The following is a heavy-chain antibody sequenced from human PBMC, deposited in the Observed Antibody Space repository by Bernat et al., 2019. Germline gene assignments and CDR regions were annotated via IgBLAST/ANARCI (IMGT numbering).Heavy chain of an antibody. D-gene: IGHD3-22*01. CDR2: IIPIFGTA. CDR1: GGTFSSYA. CDR3: ARVSDYYDSSGYSNWFDP. Sequence: QVQLVQSGAEVKKSGSSVKVSCKASGGTFSSYAISWVRQAPGQGLEWMGGIIPIFGTANYAQKFQGRVTITADKSTSTAYMELSSLRSEDTAVYYCARVSDYYDSSGYSNWFDPWGQGTLVTVSS. V-gene: IGHV1-69*06. J-gene: IGHJ5*02.